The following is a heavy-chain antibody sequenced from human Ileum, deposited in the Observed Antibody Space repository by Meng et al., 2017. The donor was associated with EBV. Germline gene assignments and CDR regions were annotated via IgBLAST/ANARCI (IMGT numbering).Heavy chain of an antibody. D-gene: IGHD2-8*02. CDR2: MYDSDSGKA. CDR1: GASVSSGGYH. V-gene: IGHV4-61*03. J-gene: IGHJ4*02. CDR3: AYYTAGRGGVGS. Sequence: QVQRQESGPGLVTPSGTLSLSCFVSGASVSSGGYHWSWIRQPPGKGLEWIGCMYDSDSGKAKYNPSLNSRVIISLDTSKNHFVLKLTSVTAADTAVYYCAYYTAGRGGVGSWGQGTLVTVSS.